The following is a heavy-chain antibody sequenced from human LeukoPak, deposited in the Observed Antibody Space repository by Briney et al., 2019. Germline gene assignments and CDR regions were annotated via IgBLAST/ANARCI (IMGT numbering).Heavy chain of an antibody. CDR1: GYSFTSYW. D-gene: IGHD2-8*01. V-gene: IGHV5-51*01. CDR3: ARLDCTNGVCYPSPVNWFDP. Sequence: GESLKISCKGSGYSFTSYWIGWVRQMPGKGLEWMGIISPGDSDTRYSPSFQGQVTISADKSISTAYLQWSSLKASDTAMYYCARLDCTNGVCYPSPVNWFDPWGQGTLVTVSS. J-gene: IGHJ5*02. CDR2: ISPGDSDT.